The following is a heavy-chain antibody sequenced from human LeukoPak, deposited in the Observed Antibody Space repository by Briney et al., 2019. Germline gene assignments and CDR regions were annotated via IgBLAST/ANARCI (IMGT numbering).Heavy chain of an antibody. CDR1: GFTFGDYA. D-gene: IGHD4-23*01. J-gene: IGHJ2*01. CDR3: TRSFGNHWYFDL. CDR2: IRSKANGGAT. V-gene: IGHV3-49*04. Sequence: GGSLRLSSTAYGFTFGDYAMRWVRQAPGKGREWGGFIRSKANGGATEYAASVKGRFTISRDDSKSIAYLQMNSLKTEDTAVYYCTRSFGNHWYFDLWGRGTLVTVSS.